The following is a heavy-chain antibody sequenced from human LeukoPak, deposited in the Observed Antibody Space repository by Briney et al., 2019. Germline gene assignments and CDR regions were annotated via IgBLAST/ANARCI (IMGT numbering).Heavy chain of an antibody. CDR1: GYTFTSYG. J-gene: IGHJ4*02. CDR2: ISAYNGNT. V-gene: IGHV1-18*01. CDR3: ARDSQTYQLPPPFDY. Sequence: ASVKVSCKASGYTFTSYGISWVRQAPGQGLEWMGWISAYNGNTNYAQKLQGRVTMTTDTSTSTAHMELRSLRSDDTAVYYCARDSQTYQLPPPFDYWGQGTLVTVSS. D-gene: IGHD2-2*01.